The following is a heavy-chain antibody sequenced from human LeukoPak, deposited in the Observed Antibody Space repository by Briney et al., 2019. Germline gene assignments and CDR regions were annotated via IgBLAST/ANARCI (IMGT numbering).Heavy chain of an antibody. Sequence: GGSLRLSCAASGFRFSDYWMSWVGQAQGKGLEWVANIKEDGAEKYYVESVKGRFTIFRDNAKHSLHLQMNSLRVEDTAVYYCASGMTEFDYWGQGTLVTVSS. CDR2: IKEDGAEK. V-gene: IGHV3-7*01. J-gene: IGHJ4*02. CDR3: ASGMTEFDY. CDR1: GFRFSDYW.